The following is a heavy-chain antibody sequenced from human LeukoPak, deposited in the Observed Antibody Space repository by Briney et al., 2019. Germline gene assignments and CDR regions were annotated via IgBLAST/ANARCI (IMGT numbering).Heavy chain of an antibody. CDR3: ARERASMVRGVIIYYGMDV. D-gene: IGHD3-10*01. V-gene: IGHV3-11*06. J-gene: IGHJ6*02. CDR1: GFTFSDYY. Sequence: PGGSLRLSCAASGFTFSDYYMSWIRQAPGKGLEWVSYISSSSYTNYADSVKGRFTISRDNAKNSLYLQMNSLRAEDTAVYYCARERASMVRGVIIYYGMDVWGQGTTVTVSS. CDR2: ISSSSYT.